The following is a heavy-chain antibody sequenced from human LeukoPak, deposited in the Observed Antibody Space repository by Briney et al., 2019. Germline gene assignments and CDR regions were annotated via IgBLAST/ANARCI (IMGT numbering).Heavy chain of an antibody. Sequence: GGSLRLSCAASGFTFSSYWMSWVRQAPGKGLEWVANIKQDGSEKYYVDSVKGRFTISRDNAKNSLYLQMNSLRAEDTAVYYCAREGYSSGWTDFDYWGQGTLVTVSS. CDR3: AREGYSSGWTDFDY. J-gene: IGHJ4*02. V-gene: IGHV3-7*01. D-gene: IGHD6-19*01. CDR1: GFTFSSYW. CDR2: IKQDGSEK.